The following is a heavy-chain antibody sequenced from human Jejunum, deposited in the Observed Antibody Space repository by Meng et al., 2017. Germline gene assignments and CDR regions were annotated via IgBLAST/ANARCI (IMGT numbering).Heavy chain of an antibody. J-gene: IGHJ4*02. Sequence: QLQLQQSGSGLVKPSQTLSLTCAVSGGSINSDGFTWSWIRQPPGKGLEWIGYIYHTGSPYYNPSLKSRLTISVDKSVNQFSLKLSSVTAADTAVYYCARMDSAVHYFDSWGQGALVTVSS. D-gene: IGHD2-2*03. V-gene: IGHV4-30-2*01. CDR1: GGSINSDGFT. CDR3: ARMDSAVHYFDS. CDR2: IYHTGSP.